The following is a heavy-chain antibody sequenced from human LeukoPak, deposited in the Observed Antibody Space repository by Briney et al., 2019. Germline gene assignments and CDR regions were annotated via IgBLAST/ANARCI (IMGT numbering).Heavy chain of an antibody. CDR2: INPNSGGT. Sequence: ASVKVSCKASGYTFTGYYMHWVRQAPGQGLEWMGWINPNSGGTNYAQKFQGRVTMTRDTSISTAYMELSRLRSDDTAVYYCARLPITIFGVVIPGYYYYYMDVWGKGTTVTVS. CDR3: ARLPITIFGVVIPGYYYYYMDV. V-gene: IGHV1-2*02. J-gene: IGHJ6*03. D-gene: IGHD3-3*01. CDR1: GYTFTGYY.